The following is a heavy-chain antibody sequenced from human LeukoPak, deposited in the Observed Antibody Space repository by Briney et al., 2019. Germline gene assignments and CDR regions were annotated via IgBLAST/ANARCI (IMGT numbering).Heavy chain of an antibody. D-gene: IGHD1-26*01. V-gene: IGHV3-48*03. Sequence: PGGSLRLSCTVSGFTFSSYEMNWVRQAPGKGLAWVSKMDSRGHSIYYADSVKGRFSISRDNAKNSLFMQMNSLRAEDTAIYYCARGRGNGSPSYFDYWGQGALVTVSS. CDR3: ARGRGNGSPSYFDY. CDR2: MDSRGHSI. CDR1: GFTFSSYE. J-gene: IGHJ4*02.